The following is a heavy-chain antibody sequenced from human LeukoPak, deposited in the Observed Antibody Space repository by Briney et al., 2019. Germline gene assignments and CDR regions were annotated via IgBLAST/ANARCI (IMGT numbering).Heavy chain of an antibody. V-gene: IGHV3-74*01. J-gene: IGHJ4*02. CDR1: GFTFISYW. D-gene: IGHD5-18*01. Sequence: GGSLRLSCAASGFTFISYWMHWVRQAPGKGLVWVSRISSDGSSTNYADSVKGRLTISRDNAKNTLYLQMNSLRAEDTAVYYCARVGYSYLPDYWGQGSLVTVSS. CDR2: ISSDGSST. CDR3: ARVGYSYLPDY.